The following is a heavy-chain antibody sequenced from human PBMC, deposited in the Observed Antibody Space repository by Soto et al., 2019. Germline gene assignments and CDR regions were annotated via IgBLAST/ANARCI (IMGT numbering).Heavy chain of an antibody. CDR1: GFTFSTYA. CDR3: AKARPYYDILPGYYRYYYYYGLDV. CDR2: ISGSGGST. Sequence: EVQLLESGGGLVQPGGSLTLSCATSGFTFSTYAMSWVRQAAGKGLEWVSAISGSGGSTYYADSVKGRFTISRDNSKNTLYLQMNSLRAEDTAVYYCAKARPYYDILPGYYRYYYYYGLDVWGQGTTVTVSS. V-gene: IGHV3-23*01. D-gene: IGHD3-9*01. J-gene: IGHJ6*02.